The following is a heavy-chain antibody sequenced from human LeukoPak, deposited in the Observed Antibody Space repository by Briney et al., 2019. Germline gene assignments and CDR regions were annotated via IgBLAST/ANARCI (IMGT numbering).Heavy chain of an antibody. D-gene: IGHD6-13*01. CDR1: GYTFTGYY. CDR2: INPSSGGT. V-gene: IGHV1-2*02. J-gene: IGHJ4*02. CDR3: ARAVTRQQLVGY. Sequence: ASVKVSCKASGYTFTGYYMHWVRQAPGQGLEWMGWINPSSGGTNYAQKFQGRVTMTRDTSISTAYMELSRLRSDDTAVYYSARAVTRQQLVGYWGQGTLVTVSS.